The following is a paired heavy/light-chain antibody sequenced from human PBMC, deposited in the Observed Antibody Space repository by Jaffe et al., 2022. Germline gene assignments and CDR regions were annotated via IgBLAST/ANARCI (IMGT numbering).Heavy chain of an antibody. J-gene: IGHJ3*02. D-gene: IGHD2-21*02. Sequence: EVQVVESGGGLVQPGGSLRLSCAASGFTFSRHWMNWVRQAPGRGLEWVANMNQDGSGKYYVDSVKGRFTISRDNAKNLLYLQMNSLRAEDTAVYYCTSVSLGGGDDIWGQGTMVSVSS. CDR2: MNQDGSGK. CDR1: GFTFSRHW. V-gene: IGHV3-7*05. CDR3: TSVSLGGGDDI.
Light chain of an antibody. J-gene: IGKJ2*01. Sequence: DVVMTQSPLSLPVTLGQPASISCRSSQSLVHSDGNTYLNWFQQRPGQSPRRLIYKVSNRDSGVPDRFSGSGSGTDFTLKISRVEAEDVGVYYCMQGTHWPHTFGQGTKLEIK. V-gene: IGKV2-30*02. CDR3: MQGTHWPHT. CDR2: KVS. CDR1: QSLVHSDGNTY.